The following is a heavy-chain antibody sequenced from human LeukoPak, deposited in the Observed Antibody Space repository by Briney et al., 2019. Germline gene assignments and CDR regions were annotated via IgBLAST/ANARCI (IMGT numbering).Heavy chain of an antibody. Sequence: GGSLRLSCAASGFTFSSYSMNWVRQAPGKGLEWVSSISSSSSYIYYADSVKGRFTISRDNSKNTLYLQMNSLRAEDTAVYYCARGGSYLSAFDIWGQGTMVTVSS. CDR1: GFTFSSYS. CDR3: ARGGSYLSAFDI. V-gene: IGHV3-21*04. D-gene: IGHD1-26*01. J-gene: IGHJ3*02. CDR2: ISSSSSYI.